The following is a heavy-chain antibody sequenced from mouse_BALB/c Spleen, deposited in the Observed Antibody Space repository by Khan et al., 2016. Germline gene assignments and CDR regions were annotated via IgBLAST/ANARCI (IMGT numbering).Heavy chain of an antibody. CDR1: GYTFTNSG. D-gene: IGHD2-2*01. V-gene: IGHV9-3-1*01. CDR2: INTYTGEP. CDR3: ARGAMVTTGWYFDV. J-gene: IGHJ1*01. Sequence: QIQLVQSGPELKKTGETVKISCKASGYTFTNSGMNWVKQAPGKGLKWVGWINTYTGEPTYADDFKGRFAFSLESSASTAYLQIINLKNEDTTTYFCARGAMVTTGWYFDVWGAGTTVTVSS.